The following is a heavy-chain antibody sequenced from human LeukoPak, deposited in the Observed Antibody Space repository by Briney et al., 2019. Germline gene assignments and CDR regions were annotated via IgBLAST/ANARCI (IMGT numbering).Heavy chain of an antibody. CDR1: GITLSNYG. Sequence: GGSLRLSCAVSGITLSNYGMSWVGQAPGKGLEWVAGISDSGGRTNYADSGKGRFTFARDNPKNTLYLQMNSLRAEDTALYFCAKRGVVIRVILVGFHKEAYYFDSWGQGALVTVSS. D-gene: IGHD3-22*01. V-gene: IGHV3-23*01. CDR3: AKRGVVIRVILVGFHKEAYYFDS. J-gene: IGHJ4*02. CDR2: ISDSGGRT.